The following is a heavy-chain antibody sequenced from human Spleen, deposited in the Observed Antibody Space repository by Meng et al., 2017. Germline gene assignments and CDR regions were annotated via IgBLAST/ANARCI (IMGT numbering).Heavy chain of an antibody. CDR2: INAVFGTT. Sequence: QVQLVQFGAEVMKPGSSVKVSCKALGGIFSNYVIGWVRQAPGQGLEWMGGINAVFGTTNYAQKFQDRVTITSDESTSTVYMELTRLTSEDTAVYFCARKAGNCISTTCYSLDYWGQGTLVTVSS. D-gene: IGHD2-2*01. J-gene: IGHJ4*02. V-gene: IGHV1-69*05. CDR3: ARKAGNCISTTCYSLDY. CDR1: GGIFSNYV.